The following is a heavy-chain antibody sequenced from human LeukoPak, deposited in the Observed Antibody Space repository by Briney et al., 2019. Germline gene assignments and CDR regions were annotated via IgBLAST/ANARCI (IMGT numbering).Heavy chain of an antibody. CDR2: IYYSVST. CDR3: ARDPPYCSSTSCLFDP. J-gene: IGHJ5*02. D-gene: IGHD2-2*01. V-gene: IGHV4-39*02. Sequence: SETLSLTCTVSGGSISSSSYYWGGIREPRGKGMEWIGSIYYSVSTYYNPSLKSRVTISVDSSKNHFSLKLSSVTAADTAVYYCARDPPYCSSTSCLFDPWGQGTLVTVSS. CDR1: GGSISSSSYY.